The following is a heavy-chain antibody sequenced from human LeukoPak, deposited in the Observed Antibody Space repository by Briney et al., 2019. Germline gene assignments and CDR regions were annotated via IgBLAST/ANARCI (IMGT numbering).Heavy chain of an antibody. V-gene: IGHV3-49*04. Sequence: GGSLRLSCTGSAFTFVVYTMTWVPRAPGQGREGVGFIRVKAYVGTTEYAASVKGRFTISREESKSIAYLQMNSLKTEDTAVYYCTRYGVAGTIGFDYWGQGTLVTVSS. D-gene: IGHD6-19*01. CDR2: IRVKAYVGTT. CDR3: TRYGVAGTIGFDY. J-gene: IGHJ4*02. CDR1: AFTFVVYT.